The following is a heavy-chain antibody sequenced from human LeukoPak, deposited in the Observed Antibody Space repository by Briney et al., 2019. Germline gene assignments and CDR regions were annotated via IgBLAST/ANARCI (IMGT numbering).Heavy chain of an antibody. CDR1: GFTFSSYA. J-gene: IGHJ4*02. CDR2: ISYDGSNK. CDR3: ARGGTTVEFDY. Sequence: PGRSLRLSCAASGFTFSSYAMHWVRQAPGKGLEWVAVISYDGSNKYYADSVKGRFTISRDNSKNTLYLQMGSLRAEDMAVYYCARGGTTVEFDYWGQGTLVTVSS. D-gene: IGHD4-23*01. V-gene: IGHV3-30*14.